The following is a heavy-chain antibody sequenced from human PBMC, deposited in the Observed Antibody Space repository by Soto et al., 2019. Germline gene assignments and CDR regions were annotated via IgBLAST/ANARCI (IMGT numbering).Heavy chain of an antibody. V-gene: IGHV1-69*01. Sequence: QVQLVQSGAEVKKPGSSMKVSCKASGGTFNSYDINWVRQAPGQGLEWMGGIIPIVETPKYAQKFQGSVTITADESTNTVYMELSSLRSEDTAMYYCARLSRPNYYDTSGFFKDNWFDPWGQGTLVTVYS. D-gene: IGHD3-22*01. CDR1: GGTFNSYD. CDR2: IIPIVETP. J-gene: IGHJ5*02. CDR3: ARLSRPNYYDTSGFFKDNWFDP.